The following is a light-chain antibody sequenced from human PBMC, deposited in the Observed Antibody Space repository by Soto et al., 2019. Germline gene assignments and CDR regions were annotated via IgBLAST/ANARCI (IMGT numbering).Light chain of an antibody. CDR2: DAS. V-gene: IGKV3-15*01. CDR1: QSVSSY. Sequence: EIVMTQSPAILSVSPGERATLSCRASQSVSSYLAWYQQKPGQAPRLLISDASTRATGIPARFSGSGSGTEFTLTVSSLQSEDFAVYYCQQYIKWPITFGQGTRLEIK. J-gene: IGKJ5*01. CDR3: QQYIKWPIT.